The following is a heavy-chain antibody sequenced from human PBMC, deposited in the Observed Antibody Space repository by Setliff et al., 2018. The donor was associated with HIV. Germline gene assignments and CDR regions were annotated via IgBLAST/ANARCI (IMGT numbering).Heavy chain of an antibody. CDR1: GYTFTNYG. V-gene: IGHV1-18*01. CDR2: ISAYYGNT. D-gene: IGHD2-2*01. Sequence: ASVKVSCQDSGYTFTNYGISWVRQAPGQGLEWMGWISAYYGNTNYAQKLQGRVTMTTDTSTSTAYMELRSLGSDDTAVYYCARVFRDIVVVPAATAPSYYFDCWGQGTLVTVSS. CDR3: ARVFRDIVVVPAATAPSYYFDC. J-gene: IGHJ4*02.